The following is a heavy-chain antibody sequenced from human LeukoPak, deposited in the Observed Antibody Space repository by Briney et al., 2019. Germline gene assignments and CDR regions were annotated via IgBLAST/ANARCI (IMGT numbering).Heavy chain of an antibody. CDR1: GCTFTSYY. CDR3: ARDNSVGDNAWWFDP. V-gene: IGHV1-46*01. Sequence: ASVKVSCKASGCTFTSYYMHWVRQAPGQGLEWMGLINPTGGSTGYAQKFQGRVTMTRDMSTSTDYMELSSLRSEDTAIYYCARDNSVGDNAWWFDPWGQGTLVTVSS. CDR2: INPTGGST. J-gene: IGHJ5*02. D-gene: IGHD1-26*01.